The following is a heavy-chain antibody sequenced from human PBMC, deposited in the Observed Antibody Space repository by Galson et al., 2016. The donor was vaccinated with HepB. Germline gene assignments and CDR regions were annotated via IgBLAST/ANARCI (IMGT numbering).Heavy chain of an antibody. CDR1: GYTFTSSY. V-gene: IGHV1-46*01. D-gene: IGHD1-26*01. CDR2: ITPSGGST. Sequence: SVKVSCKASGYTFTSSYMHWVRQAPGQGLEWMGLITPSGGSTRYAQKFQGRVTMTRETSTSTVDMELSSLRSDDTAVYYCASRGGYEAYYYAMDVWGQGTTVTVSS. CDR3: ASRGGYEAYYYAMDV. J-gene: IGHJ6*02.